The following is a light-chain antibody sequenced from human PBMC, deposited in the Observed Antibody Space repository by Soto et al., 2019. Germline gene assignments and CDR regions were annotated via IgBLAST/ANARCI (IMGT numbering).Light chain of an antibody. V-gene: IGKV3-20*01. Sequence: EIVLTQSPGTLSLSPGERATLSCRASQSVSSNFLAWFQQQPGQAPSLLVYAASSRVTGIPDRFSGSGSGTDFTLTISRLEPEDFAVYYCQQYGGSPITFGQGTRLEIK. J-gene: IGKJ5*01. CDR2: AAS. CDR3: QQYGGSPIT. CDR1: QSVSSNF.